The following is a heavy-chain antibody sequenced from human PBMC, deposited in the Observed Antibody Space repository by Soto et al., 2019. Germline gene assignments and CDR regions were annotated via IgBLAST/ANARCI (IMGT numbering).Heavy chain of an antibody. CDR2: ISSSGGST. D-gene: IGHD3-10*01. CDR3: AKGALVRGFQPYYMGI. J-gene: IGHJ6*04. V-gene: IGHV3-23*01. Sequence: GGLMRLSCAASEFTFSNYAMRRILQAPVKGQEWVSVISSSGGSTYYADSVKGRFTISRDNSKNTLYLQMNSLRAEDTAVYYCAKGALVRGFQPYYMGIWAKGSTDTGFS. CDR1: EFTFSNYA.